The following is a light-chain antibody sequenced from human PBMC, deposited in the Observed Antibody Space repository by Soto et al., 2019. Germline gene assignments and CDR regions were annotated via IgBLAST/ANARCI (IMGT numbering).Light chain of an antibody. CDR3: QQRSNWLLT. Sequence: EIVLTQSPATLSLSPGEIATLSCRASQSVSSYLAWYQQKPGQAPRLLIYDTYNRATGSPARFSGSGSGTDFTLTISSLEPEDFAVYYCQQRSNWLLTFGGGTKVEIK. CDR1: QSVSSY. V-gene: IGKV3-11*01. J-gene: IGKJ4*01. CDR2: DTY.